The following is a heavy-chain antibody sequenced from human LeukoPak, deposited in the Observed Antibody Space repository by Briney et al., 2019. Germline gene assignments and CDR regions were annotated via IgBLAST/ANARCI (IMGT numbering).Heavy chain of an antibody. CDR3: ARDGDMITFGGVVYYFDY. V-gene: IGHV1-69*05. D-gene: IGHD3-16*01. CDR2: IIPIFGTA. CDR1: GGTFSSYA. J-gene: IGHJ4*02. Sequence: SVKVSCKASGGTFSSYAISWVRQAPGQGLEWMGRIIPIFGTANYAQKFQGRVTITTDGSTSTAYMELSSLRSEDTAVYYCARDGDMITFGGVVYYFDYWGQGTLVTVSS.